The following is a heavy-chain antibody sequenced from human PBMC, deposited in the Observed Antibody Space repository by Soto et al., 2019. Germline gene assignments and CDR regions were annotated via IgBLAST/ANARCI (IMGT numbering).Heavy chain of an antibody. CDR3: ARVRKKWELPSTRNWFDP. CDR1: GDSINSDKYY. CDR2: IYYRGNT. J-gene: IGHJ5*02. D-gene: IGHD1-26*01. Sequence: SETLSLTCSVSGDSINSDKYYWGWIRQPPGKGLEWIGSIYYRGNTNYNPSLKSRVTISVDTSKSQFSLKLSSVTAADTAVYYCARVRKKWELPSTRNWFDPWGQGTLVTVSS. V-gene: IGHV4-39*01.